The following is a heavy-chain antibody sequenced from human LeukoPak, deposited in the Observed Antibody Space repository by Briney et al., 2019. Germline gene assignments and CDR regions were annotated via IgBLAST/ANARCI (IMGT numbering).Heavy chain of an antibody. V-gene: IGHV3-23*01. CDR2: ISGSGGNT. CDR3: AKAEQWLLLTFSDY. Sequence: GGSLRLSCAASGLTFSSYAMNWVRQAPGKGLEWVSGISGSGGNTYYADSVKGRFTISRDNSKNTLYLQMNSLRAEDTAVYYCAKAEQWLLLTFSDYWGQGTLVTVSS. CDR1: GLTFSSYA. J-gene: IGHJ4*02. D-gene: IGHD6-19*01.